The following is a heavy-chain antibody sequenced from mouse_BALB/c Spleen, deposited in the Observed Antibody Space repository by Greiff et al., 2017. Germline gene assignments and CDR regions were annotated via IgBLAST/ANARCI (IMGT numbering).Heavy chain of an antibody. Sequence: QVQLQQPGAELVKPGAPVKLSCKASGYTFTSYWMNWVKQRPGRGLEWIGRIDPSDSETHYNQKFKDKATLTVDKSSSTAYIQLSSLTSEDSAVYYCARKGKRDFDDWGQGTTLTVSS. CDR1: GYTFTSYW. CDR3: ARKGKRDFDD. J-gene: IGHJ2*01. CDR2: IDPSDSET. V-gene: IGHV1-69*02.